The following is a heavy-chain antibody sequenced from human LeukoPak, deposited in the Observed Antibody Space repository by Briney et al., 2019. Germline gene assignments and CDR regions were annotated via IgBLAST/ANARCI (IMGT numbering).Heavy chain of an antibody. CDR2: IYYSGST. D-gene: IGHD1-26*01. CDR1: GGSISSSSYY. Sequence: SETLSLTCTVSGGSISSSSYYWGWIRQPPGKGLEWIGSIYYSGSTCYNPSLKSRVTISVDTSKNQFSLKLSSVTAADTAVYYCAREELLWGYWYFDLWGRSTLVTVSS. V-gene: IGHV4-39*02. J-gene: IGHJ2*01. CDR3: AREELLWGYWYFDL.